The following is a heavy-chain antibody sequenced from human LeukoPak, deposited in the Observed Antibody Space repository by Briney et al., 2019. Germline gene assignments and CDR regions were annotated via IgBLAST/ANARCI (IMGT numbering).Heavy chain of an antibody. CDR1: GYTFTNYD. D-gene: IGHD2-2*01. V-gene: IGHV1-8*01. J-gene: IGHJ4*02. CDR3: ARVNCSSTSCRSKFLDY. Sequence: ASVKVSCKASGYTFTNYDINWVRQATGQGLEWMGWMNPNSANTGYAQKFQGRVTMTRNTSISTAYMELSRLRSEDTAVYYCARVNCSSTSCRSKFLDYWGQGTLVTVSS. CDR2: MNPNSANT.